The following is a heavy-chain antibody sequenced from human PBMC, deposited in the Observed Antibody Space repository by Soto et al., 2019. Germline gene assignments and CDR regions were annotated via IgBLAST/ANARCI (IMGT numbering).Heavy chain of an antibody. CDR3: ARVGYIDSWAVDS. CDR1: GDTFSSST. Sequence: QVQLVQSGAEVKKPGSSVKVSCKASGDTFSSSTLSWVRQGPGQGLEWMGRIIPIVGIANYAQKYQGRITSNADKSTYTVDMELSSLKSEDTAVYYGARVGYIDSWAVDSWGQGTLVIVSS. J-gene: IGHJ4*02. V-gene: IGHV1-69*02. CDR2: IIPIVGIA. D-gene: IGHD6-13*01.